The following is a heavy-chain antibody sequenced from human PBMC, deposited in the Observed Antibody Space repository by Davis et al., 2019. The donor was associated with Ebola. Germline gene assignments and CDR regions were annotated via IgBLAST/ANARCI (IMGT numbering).Heavy chain of an antibody. Sequence: PGGSLRLSCAASGFTFSSYWMHWVRQVPGKGLVWVSRINSDGSSRNYADSVKGRFTISRDNAKNTLYVQINSLRAEDTAVYYCARGNRYCSGDTCANWLDPWGQGTLVTVSS. V-gene: IGHV3-74*01. CDR1: GFTFSSYW. D-gene: IGHD2-15*01. CDR2: INSDGSSR. J-gene: IGHJ5*02. CDR3: ARGNRYCSGDTCANWLDP.